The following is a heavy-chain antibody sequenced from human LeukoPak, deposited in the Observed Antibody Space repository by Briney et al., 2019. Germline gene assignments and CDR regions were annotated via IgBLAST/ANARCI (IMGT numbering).Heavy chain of an antibody. Sequence: SETLSLTCTVSGGSISSYYWSWIRQPPGKGLEWIGYIYYSGSTNYNPSLKSRVTISIDTSKNQFSLKLSSVTAADTAVYYCARDSGYSNSRSNFDYWGQGTLVTVSS. V-gene: IGHV4-59*01. D-gene: IGHD6-13*01. J-gene: IGHJ4*02. CDR3: ARDSGYSNSRSNFDY. CDR1: GGSISSYY. CDR2: IYYSGST.